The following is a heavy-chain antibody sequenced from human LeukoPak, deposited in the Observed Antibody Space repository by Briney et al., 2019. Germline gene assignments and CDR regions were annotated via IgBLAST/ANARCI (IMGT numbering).Heavy chain of an antibody. CDR1: GFTFSSYA. V-gene: IGHV3-21*01. CDR3: ARDVYYDFWSGYSHFDY. Sequence: GGSLRLSCAASGFTFSSYAMSWVRQAPGKGLEWVSSISSSSSYIYYADSVKGRFTISRDNAKNSLYLQMNSLRAEDTAVYYCARDVYYDFWSGYSHFDYWGQGTLVTVSS. D-gene: IGHD3-3*01. CDR2: ISSSSSYI. J-gene: IGHJ4*02.